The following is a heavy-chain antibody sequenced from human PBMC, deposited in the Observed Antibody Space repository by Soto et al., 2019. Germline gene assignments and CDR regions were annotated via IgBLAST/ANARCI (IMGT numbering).Heavy chain of an antibody. CDR1: GITLSSYG. CDR3: AKEGDVEGVPGYLSFDH. V-gene: IGHV3-30*18. D-gene: IGHD2-2*01. Sequence: QVRLVESGGGVVQPGRSLRLSCAASGITLSSYGMHWVRQAPGKGLEWVAVISHDGRTEYYADSVKGRFSISRDNSKNTLYLQMNSLRAEDTAVYYCAKEGDVEGVPGYLSFDHWGQGTLVTVSS. J-gene: IGHJ5*02. CDR2: ISHDGRTE.